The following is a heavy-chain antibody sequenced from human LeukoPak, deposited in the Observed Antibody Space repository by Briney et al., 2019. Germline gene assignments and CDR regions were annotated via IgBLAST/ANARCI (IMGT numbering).Heavy chain of an antibody. J-gene: IGHJ4*02. Sequence: PSETLSLTCTVSGGSFISSYWSWIRQPPGKGLEWIGYIYYSGSTNYNPSLKSRVTISVDTSKNQFSLKLSSVTAADTAVYYCARTIRGVYFDYWGQGTLVTVSS. D-gene: IGHD3-10*01. CDR3: ARTIRGVYFDY. V-gene: IGHV4-59*08. CDR1: GGSFISSY. CDR2: IYYSGST.